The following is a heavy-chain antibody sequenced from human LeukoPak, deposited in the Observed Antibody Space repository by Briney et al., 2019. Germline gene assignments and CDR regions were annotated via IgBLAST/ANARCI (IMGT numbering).Heavy chain of an antibody. J-gene: IGHJ4*02. D-gene: IGHD1-26*01. CDR2: ITSDGSST. CDR3: SRGVGATDS. V-gene: IGHV3-74*01. CDR1: GFTFSSYW. Sequence: GGSLRLSCTASGFTFSSYWMHWVRHAPGKGLEWVSRITSDGSSTSHADSVKGRFTISRDNAKSTLYLQMNSLRAEDTAVYYCSRGVGATDSWGQGTLVTVSS.